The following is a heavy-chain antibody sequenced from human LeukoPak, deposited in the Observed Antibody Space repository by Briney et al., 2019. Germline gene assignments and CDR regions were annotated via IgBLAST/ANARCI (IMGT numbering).Heavy chain of an antibody. CDR2: TFPRDSDT. D-gene: IGHD2-15*01. Sequence: GESLKISCKASGYLFSSHWIGWVRQVPGKGLEWMGITFPRDSDTRYSPSFQGQVTISADKSITTAYLQWSSLRASDSAMYYCARHGSGPNWFDLWGQGTLVTVAS. V-gene: IGHV5-51*01. J-gene: IGHJ5*02. CDR1: GYLFSSHW. CDR3: ARHGSGPNWFDL.